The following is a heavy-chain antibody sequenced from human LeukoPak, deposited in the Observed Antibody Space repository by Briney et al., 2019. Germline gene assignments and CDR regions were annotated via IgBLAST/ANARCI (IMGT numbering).Heavy chain of an antibody. CDR2: IGYSGST. CDR3: ARLFGSSWWDY. D-gene: IGHD6-13*01. CDR1: GGSISSRTYY. Sequence: SETLSLTCTVSGGSISSRTYYWGWIRQLPGKGLEWIGSIGYSGSTYYNPSLKSGVTISVDTSRNQFSLKLSSVTAADTAVYYCARLFGSSWWDYWGQGTRVTVSS. J-gene: IGHJ4*02. V-gene: IGHV4-39*01.